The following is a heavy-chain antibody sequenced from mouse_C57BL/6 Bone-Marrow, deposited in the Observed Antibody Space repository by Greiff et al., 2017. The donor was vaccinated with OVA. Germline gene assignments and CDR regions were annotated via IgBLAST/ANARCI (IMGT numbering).Heavy chain of an antibody. Sequence: QVQLQQPGAELVRPGTSVKLSCKASGYTFTSYWMHWVKQRPGQGLEWIGVIDPSDSYTNYNQKCKGKATLTVDTSSSTAYMQLSSLTSDDSAVYYCARSYYAMDYWGQGTSVTVSS. CDR1: GYTFTSYW. CDR3: ARSYYAMDY. J-gene: IGHJ4*01. CDR2: IDPSDSYT. V-gene: IGHV1-59*01.